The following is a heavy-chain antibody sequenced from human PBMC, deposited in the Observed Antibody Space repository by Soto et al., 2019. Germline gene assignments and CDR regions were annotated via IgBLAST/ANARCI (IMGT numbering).Heavy chain of an antibody. Sequence: QVQLQESGPGLVKPSETLSLTCTVSGGSISSDYWTWIRQPPGKALEWIGNVYDSGRTNYNPSLRSRVTISMDPSKNQFSLNLNSVTAADTAVYHCATGTGWLPTDWGQGTLVTVSS. CDR2: VYDSGRT. J-gene: IGHJ4*02. D-gene: IGHD6-19*01. CDR3: ATGTGWLPTD. V-gene: IGHV4-59*01. CDR1: GGSISSDY.